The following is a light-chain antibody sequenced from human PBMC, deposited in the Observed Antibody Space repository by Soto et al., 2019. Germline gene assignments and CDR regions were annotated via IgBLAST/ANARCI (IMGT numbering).Light chain of an antibody. Sequence: RQSPDALAVSLGERATINCKSSQSVLYSSNNKNYLAWYQQKPGQPPKLLIYWASTRESGVPDRFSGSGSGTDFTLTISSLQAEDVAVYYCQQYYSTPTFGQGTKVDIK. CDR3: QQYYSTPT. V-gene: IGKV4-1*01. CDR2: WAS. CDR1: QSVLYSSNNKNY. J-gene: IGKJ1*01.